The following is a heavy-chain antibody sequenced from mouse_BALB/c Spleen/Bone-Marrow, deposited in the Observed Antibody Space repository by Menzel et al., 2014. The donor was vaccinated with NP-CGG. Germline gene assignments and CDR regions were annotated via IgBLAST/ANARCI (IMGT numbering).Heavy chain of an antibody. CDR3: ARHAYYDQTEVSFVY. CDR1: GFSFSNYG. V-gene: IGHV5-9-2*01. J-gene: IGHJ3*01. D-gene: IGHD2-4*01. CDR2: ISGDGRYT. Sequence: EVKLVESGGGLVKSGGSLKLSCAASGFSFSNYGMSWVRPTPEKRLEWVATISGDGRYTFYSDSVKGRFTISRDNAKNNLYLQLSSLRSEDTALYYCARHAYYDQTEVSFVYWGQGTLVTVSA.